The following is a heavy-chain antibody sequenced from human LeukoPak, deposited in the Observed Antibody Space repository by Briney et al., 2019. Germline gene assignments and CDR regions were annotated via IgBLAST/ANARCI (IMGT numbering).Heavy chain of an antibody. J-gene: IGHJ4*02. CDR1: GGTFSSYA. D-gene: IGHD6-19*01. Sequence: GASVKVSCKASGGTFSSYAISWLRQAPGQGLEGMGGIIPIFGTANYAQKFQGRVTITTDESTSTAYMELSSLRSADTAVYYCAREAVAGTTRQDYWGQGTMVTVSS. CDR2: IIPIFGTA. V-gene: IGHV1-69*05. CDR3: AREAVAGTTRQDY.